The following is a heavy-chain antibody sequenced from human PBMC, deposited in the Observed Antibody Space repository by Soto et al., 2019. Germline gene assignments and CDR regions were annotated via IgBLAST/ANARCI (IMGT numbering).Heavy chain of an antibody. CDR1: GGSISSGGYS. CDR2: IYHSGST. CDR3: AIRIVATETFDD. Sequence: SEALSLTCAVSGGSISSGGYSWSWVRQPPGKGLEWIGYIYHSGSTYYNPSLKSRVTISVDRSKNQFFLRLRSVTAADTAVYYCAIRIVATETFDDWGQRTLVTVSS. J-gene: IGHJ4*02. V-gene: IGHV4-30-2*01. D-gene: IGHD5-12*01.